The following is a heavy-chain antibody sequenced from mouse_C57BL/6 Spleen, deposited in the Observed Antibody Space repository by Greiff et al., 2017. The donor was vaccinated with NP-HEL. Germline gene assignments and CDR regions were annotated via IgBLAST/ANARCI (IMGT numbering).Heavy chain of an antibody. D-gene: IGHD2-3*01. CDR2: INPNNGGT. Sequence: EVQLQQSGPELVKPGASVKISCKASGYTFTDYYMNWVKQSHGKSLEWIGDINPNNGGTSYNQKFKGKATLTVDKSSSTAYMELRSLTSEDSAVYYCASAYDGYYDGFAYWGQGTLVTVSA. CDR3: ASAYDGYYDGFAY. J-gene: IGHJ3*01. V-gene: IGHV1-26*01. CDR1: GYTFTDYY.